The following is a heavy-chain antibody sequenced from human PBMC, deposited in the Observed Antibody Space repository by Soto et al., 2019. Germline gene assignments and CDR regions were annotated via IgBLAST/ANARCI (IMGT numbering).Heavy chain of an antibody. CDR2: IYHTGTT. V-gene: IGHV4-39*01. CDR1: GDSISSSTYY. D-gene: IGHD6-6*01. CDR3: ARPYSSCSSMLDY. J-gene: IGHJ4*02. Sequence: PSETLSLTCTVSGDSISSSTYYWGWIRQPPGKGLEWIGCIYHTGTTYYNPSIKSRVTISVDTSKNQFSLKLNPVTAADTAVYYCARPYSSCSSMLDYWGQGTLVTVSS.